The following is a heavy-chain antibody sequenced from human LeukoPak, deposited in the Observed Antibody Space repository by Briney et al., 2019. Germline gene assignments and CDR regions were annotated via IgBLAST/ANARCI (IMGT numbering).Heavy chain of an antibody. CDR1: GFTFSSYS. CDR3: AKFDGGQLWSPSYYYYMDV. CDR2: ISGTSGNT. J-gene: IGHJ6*03. Sequence: GGSLRLSCAASGFTFSSYSMSWVRQAPGKGLEWVSTISGTSGNTYYADSVKGRFTISRDNSKNTLYLQMNSLRAEDTAVYYCAKFDGGQLWSPSYYYYMDVWGKGTTVTVSS. D-gene: IGHD5-18*01. V-gene: IGHV3-23*01.